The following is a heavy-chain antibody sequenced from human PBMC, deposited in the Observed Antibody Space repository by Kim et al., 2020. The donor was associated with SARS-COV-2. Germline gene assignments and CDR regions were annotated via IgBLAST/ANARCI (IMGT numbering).Heavy chain of an antibody. Sequence: SETLSLTCAVYGGSFSGYYWSWIRQPPGKGLEWIGEINHSGSTNYNPSLKSRVTISVDTSKNQFYLKLSSVTAADTAVYYCARCLRVGSGSCYFDYWGQGTLVTVSS. CDR2: INHSGST. J-gene: IGHJ4*02. CDR3: ARCLRVGSGSCYFDY. D-gene: IGHD3-10*01. V-gene: IGHV4-34*01. CDR1: GGSFSGYY.